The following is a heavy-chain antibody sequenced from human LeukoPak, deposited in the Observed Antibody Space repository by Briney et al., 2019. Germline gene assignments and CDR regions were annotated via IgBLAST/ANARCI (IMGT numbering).Heavy chain of an antibody. CDR1: GFTFDDYG. CDR2: INWNGGST. CDR3: AKVRAVAGSVGSYYFDY. V-gene: IGHV3-20*04. J-gene: IGHJ4*02. Sequence: GGSLRLSCAASGFTFDDYGMSWVRQAPGKGLEWVSGINWNGGSTSYADSVKGRFTISRDNAKNSLYLQINSLRAEDTAVYYCAKVRAVAGSVGSYYFDYWGQGTLVTVSS. D-gene: IGHD6-19*01.